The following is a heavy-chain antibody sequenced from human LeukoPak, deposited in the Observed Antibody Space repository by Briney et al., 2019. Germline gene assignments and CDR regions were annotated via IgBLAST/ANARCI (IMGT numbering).Heavy chain of an antibody. J-gene: IGHJ4*02. D-gene: IGHD5-18*01. V-gene: IGHV3-74*01. Sequence: GGSLRLSCAASGFTFSNHWMHWVRHAPGKGLMWVSRISRGASRTDYADSVKGRFTISRDDAKNTLYLQVNSLRVEDTGVYFCARGGSDTAMAHDYWGQGILVTVSS. CDR2: ISRGASRT. CDR1: GFTFSNHW. CDR3: ARGGSDTAMAHDY.